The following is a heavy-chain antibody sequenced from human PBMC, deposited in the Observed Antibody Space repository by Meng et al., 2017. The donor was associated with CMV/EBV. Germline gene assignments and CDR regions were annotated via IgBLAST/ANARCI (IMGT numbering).Heavy chain of an antibody. CDR3: ARRMGSTSSSYWFDP. V-gene: IGHV5-51*01. CDR1: GCSFTSYW. D-gene: IGHD2-2*01. CDR2: IYPGDPDT. Sequence: KVSCKGSGCSFTSYWIGWVRQMPGKGLEWMGIIYPGDPDTRYSPSFQGQVTISADKSISTAYLQWSSLKASDTAMYYCARRMGSTSSSYWFDPWGQGTLVTVSS. J-gene: IGHJ5*02.